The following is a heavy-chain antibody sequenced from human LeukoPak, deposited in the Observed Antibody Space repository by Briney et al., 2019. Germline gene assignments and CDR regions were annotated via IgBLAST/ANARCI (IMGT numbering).Heavy chain of an antibody. J-gene: IGHJ6*03. D-gene: IGHD6-19*01. CDR2: IYTSGST. V-gene: IGHV4-4*07. CDR1: GGSFSIYY. Sequence: SETLSLTCTVSGGSFSIYYWSWIRQPAGKGLEWIGRIYTSGSTNYNPSLKSRVTMSVDTSKNQFSLKLSSVTAADTAVYYCARDKRVAVAGTYIYYYYMDVWGNGTTVTISS. CDR3: ARDKRVAVAGTYIYYYYMDV.